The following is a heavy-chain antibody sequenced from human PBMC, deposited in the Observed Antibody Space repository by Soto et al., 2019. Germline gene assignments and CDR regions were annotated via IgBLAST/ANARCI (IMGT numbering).Heavy chain of an antibody. CDR3: RRDAYNNHGVPGY. V-gene: IGHV4-38-2*02. Sequence: SXTQSLTCRVSGYSISRGYFWAWIRQPPGKGLEWIGNIVYSGSTHYNPSLKSRVTISLDTSKNQFSLNLASVTAADTASDYCRRDAYNNHGVPGYWGPGTRVTVSA. J-gene: IGHJ4*02. D-gene: IGHD4-4*01. CDR2: IVYSGST. CDR1: GYSISRGYF.